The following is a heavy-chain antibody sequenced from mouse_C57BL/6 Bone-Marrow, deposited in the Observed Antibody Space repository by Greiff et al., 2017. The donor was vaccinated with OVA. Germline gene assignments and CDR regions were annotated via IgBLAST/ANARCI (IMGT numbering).Heavy chain of an antibody. J-gene: IGHJ3*01. V-gene: IGHV2-9-1*01. CDR2: IWTGGGT. CDR1: GFSLTSYA. D-gene: IGHD2-4*01. CDR3: AREDYDPWFAY. Sequence: VKLVESGPGLVAPSQSLSITCTVSGFSLTSYAISWVRQPPGKGLEWLGVIWTGGGTNYNSATKSRLSISKDNSKSQVFLKMSSLQTDDTAMYYCAREDYDPWFAYWGQGTLVTVSA.